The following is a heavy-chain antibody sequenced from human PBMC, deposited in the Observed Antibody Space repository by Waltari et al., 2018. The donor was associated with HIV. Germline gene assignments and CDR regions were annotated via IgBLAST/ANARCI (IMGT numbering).Heavy chain of an antibody. V-gene: IGHV4-61*02. D-gene: IGHD1-26*01. J-gene: IGHJ4*02. CDR2: IYTSGST. Sequence: QVQLQESGPGLVKPSQTLSLTCTVSGGSISSGSYYWSWIRQPAGKGLEWIGRIYTSGSTNYNPSLKSRVTISVDTSKNQFSLKLSFVTAADTAVYYCAREIVGATSRHDYWGQGTLVTVSS. CDR1: GGSISSGSYY. CDR3: AREIVGATSRHDY.